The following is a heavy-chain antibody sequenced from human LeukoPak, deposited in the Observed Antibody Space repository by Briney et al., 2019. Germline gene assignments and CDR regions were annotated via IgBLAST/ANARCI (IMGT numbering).Heavy chain of an antibody. J-gene: IGHJ4*02. D-gene: IGHD3-22*01. CDR1: GFTFSSYS. Sequence: GSLRLSCAASGFTFSSYSMNWVRQAPGKGLEWVSSISSSSSYIYYADSVKGRFTISRDNAKNSLYLQTNSLRAEDTAVYYCAMITMIVVAEGDYWGQGTLVTVSS. CDR3: AMITMIVVAEGDY. CDR2: ISSSSSYI. V-gene: IGHV3-21*01.